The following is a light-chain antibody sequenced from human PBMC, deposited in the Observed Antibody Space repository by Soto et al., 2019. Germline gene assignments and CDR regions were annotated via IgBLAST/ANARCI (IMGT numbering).Light chain of an antibody. V-gene: IGKV3-11*01. Sequence: EIVLTQSPATLSLSPGERATLSCRASQSVSSYLAWYQQKPGQAPRLLIYDASNRATGIPARFSGSGSGTDFTLTISSLETEDFAVYYCQQRSNWPLTFGQRTRWIS. CDR1: QSVSSY. J-gene: IGKJ1*01. CDR2: DAS. CDR3: QQRSNWPLT.